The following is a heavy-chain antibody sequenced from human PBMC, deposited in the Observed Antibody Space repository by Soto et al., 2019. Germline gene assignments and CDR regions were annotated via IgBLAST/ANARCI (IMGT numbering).Heavy chain of an antibody. CDR2: INPNSGGT. J-gene: IGHJ4*02. CDR1: GYTFTGYY. Sequence: VKVSCKASGYTFTGYYMHWVRQAPGQGLEWMGWINPNSGGTNYAQRFQGWVTMTRDTSISTAYMELSRLRSDDTAVYYCARGSSSWYPNFDYWGQGTLVTVSS. D-gene: IGHD6-13*01. CDR3: ARGSSSWYPNFDY. V-gene: IGHV1-2*04.